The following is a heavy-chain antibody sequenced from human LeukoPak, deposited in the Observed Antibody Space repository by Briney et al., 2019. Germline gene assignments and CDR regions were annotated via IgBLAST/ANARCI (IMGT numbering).Heavy chain of an antibody. CDR2: INRSGST. Sequence: SETLSLTCAVYGGSFSGYYWSWIRQPPGKGLEWIGEINRSGSTNYSPSLKSRLTISIDTSKNQISLKLNSVTAVDTAVYYCARFYYYDSSGYYPRYFDHWGPGTLVTVSS. J-gene: IGHJ4*02. CDR3: ARFYYYDSSGYYPRYFDH. V-gene: IGHV4-34*01. D-gene: IGHD3-22*01. CDR1: GGSFSGYY.